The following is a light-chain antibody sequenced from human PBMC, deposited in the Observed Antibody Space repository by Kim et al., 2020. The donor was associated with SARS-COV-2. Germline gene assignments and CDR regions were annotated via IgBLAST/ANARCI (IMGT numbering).Light chain of an antibody. V-gene: IGLV6-57*03. J-gene: IGLJ3*02. Sequence: VTISCARSSGNIAANYVQWYQQRPGGAPVTVIFEDNQRPSGVPDRFSGSIDRSSNSASLTISGLRTEDEAEYYCQSYDMNDNTIQVFGGGTQLTVL. CDR1: SGNIAANY. CDR2: EDN. CDR3: QSYDMNDNTIQV.